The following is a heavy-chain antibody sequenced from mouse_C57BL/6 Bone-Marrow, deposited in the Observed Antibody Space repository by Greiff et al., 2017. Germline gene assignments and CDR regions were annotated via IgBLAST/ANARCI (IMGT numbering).Heavy chain of an antibody. CDR1: GYTFTSYW. CDR2: IYPGSGST. CDR3: AREGKFITTVVPFYY. Sequence: QVQLQQPGAELVKPGASVKMSCKASGYTFTSYWITWVKQRPGQGLEWIGDIYPGSGSTNYNEKFKSKATLTVDTSSSTAYMQLSSLTSEDSAVYYCAREGKFITTVVPFYYWGQGTTLTVPS. D-gene: IGHD1-1*01. J-gene: IGHJ2*01. V-gene: IGHV1-55*01.